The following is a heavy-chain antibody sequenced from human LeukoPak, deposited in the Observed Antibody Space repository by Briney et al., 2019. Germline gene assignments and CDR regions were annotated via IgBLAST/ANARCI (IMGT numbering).Heavy chain of an antibody. CDR3: AKGPPWWFDP. J-gene: IGHJ5*02. CDR2: ISGGGGST. Sequence: PGGSLRLSCAASGFTFSSYAMSWVRQAPGKGLEWVSSISGGGGSTYYADSVKGRFTISRDNSKNTLYLQMNSLRAEDTAVYYGAKGPPWWFDPWGQGTVVTVSS. V-gene: IGHV3-23*01. CDR1: GFTFSSYA.